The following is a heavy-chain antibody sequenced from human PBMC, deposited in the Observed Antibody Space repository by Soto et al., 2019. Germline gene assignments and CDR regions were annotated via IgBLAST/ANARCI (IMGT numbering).Heavy chain of an antibody. J-gene: IGHJ4*02. D-gene: IGHD3-22*01. CDR2: INTYNANT. Sequence: QVQLVQSGAEVKKPGASVKVSCKASGYTFTTYGISWVRQAPGQGLEWMGWINTYNANTNYAQKLQGRVTMTTDTSTSTAYMELRSLRSDDTAVYYCAREGDYYDGSGFYYNYWGQGTLVTVSS. CDR3: AREGDYYDGSGFYYNY. CDR1: GYTFTTYG. V-gene: IGHV1-18*01.